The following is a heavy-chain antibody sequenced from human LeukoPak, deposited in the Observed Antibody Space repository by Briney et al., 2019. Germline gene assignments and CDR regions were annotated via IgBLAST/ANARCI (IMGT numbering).Heavy chain of an antibody. D-gene: IGHD2-2*01. Sequence: PGGSLRLSCAASGFTFSDYYMSWIRRAPGKGLEWVSYISSSGSTIYYADSVKGRFTISRDNAKNSLYLQMNSLRAEDTAVYYCARTPHCSSTSCYQSGWFDPWGQGTLVTVSS. CDR2: ISSSGSTI. CDR1: GFTFSDYY. J-gene: IGHJ5*02. V-gene: IGHV3-11*01. CDR3: ARTPHCSSTSCYQSGWFDP.